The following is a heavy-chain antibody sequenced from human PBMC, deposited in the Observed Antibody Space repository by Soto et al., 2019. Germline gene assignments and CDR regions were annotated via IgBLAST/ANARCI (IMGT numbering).Heavy chain of an antibody. CDR2: IIPIFGTT. D-gene: IGHD2-15*01. CDR1: GGTFSSYV. V-gene: IGHV1-69*12. J-gene: IGHJ6*02. CDR3: ARGGVVVDLRVKYDYGLDA. Sequence: QVQLVQSGAEVKKPGSSVKVSCKASGGTFSSYVINWVRQAPGEGLEWMGGIIPIFGTTNYAQKFQGRATITADESTRTAYLGLRGLRSEDTAVYYCARGGVVVDLRVKYDYGLDAWGQGTTVTVSS.